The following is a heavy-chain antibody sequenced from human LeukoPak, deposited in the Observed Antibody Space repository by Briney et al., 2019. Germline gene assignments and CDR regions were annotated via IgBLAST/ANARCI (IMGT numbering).Heavy chain of an antibody. CDR1: GFTFDEYA. CDR3: AKDQRIAAAGILDY. CDR2: ISWNSGSI. J-gene: IGHJ4*02. Sequence: GGSLRLSCAASGFTFDEYAMHWVRQAPGKGLEWASGISWNSGSIGYADSVKGRFTISRDNAKNSLYLQMNSLRAEDTALYYCAKDQRIAAAGILDYWGQGTLVTVSS. D-gene: IGHD6-13*01. V-gene: IGHV3-9*01.